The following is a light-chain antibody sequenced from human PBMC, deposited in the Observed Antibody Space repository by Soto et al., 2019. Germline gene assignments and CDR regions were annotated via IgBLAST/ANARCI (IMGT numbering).Light chain of an antibody. CDR3: SSYAGTPFV. J-gene: IGLJ1*01. CDR2: EVN. Sequence: QSVLIQPPSVSGSPGQSVTISCTGTSNDVGSYDYVSWHQQHPGKAPKLMISEVNKRASGVPDRFSGSKSGNTASLTVSGLQAEDEADYYCSSYAGTPFVFGTGTKVTVL. V-gene: IGLV2-8*01. CDR1: SNDVGSYDY.